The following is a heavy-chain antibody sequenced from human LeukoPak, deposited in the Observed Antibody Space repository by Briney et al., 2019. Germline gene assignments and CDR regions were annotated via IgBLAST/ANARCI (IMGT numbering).Heavy chain of an antibody. CDR1: GFTFSSLA. Sequence: GGSLRLSCAASGFTFSSLAMSWVRQAPGKGLEWVSGISGSGGSTYYADSVKGRFTISRDNFKNTRYQQMNSLRAEDTAVYYCAKDPSVVVTAIVDYWGQGTLVTVSS. CDR2: ISGSGGST. D-gene: IGHD2-21*02. CDR3: AKDPSVVVTAIVDY. V-gene: IGHV3-23*01. J-gene: IGHJ4*02.